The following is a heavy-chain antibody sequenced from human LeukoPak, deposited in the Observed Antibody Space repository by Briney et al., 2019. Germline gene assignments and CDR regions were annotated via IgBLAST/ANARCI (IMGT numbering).Heavy chain of an antibody. V-gene: IGHV4-39*01. J-gene: IGHJ4*02. D-gene: IGHD1-14*01. CDR3: ARLVGGEPRMPYFDY. CDR2: IYYSGST. CDR1: GGSISSSSYY. Sequence: SETLSLTCTVSGGSISSSSYYWGWIRQPPGKGREWIGSIYYSGSTYYNPSLKSRVTISVDTSKNQFSLKLSSVTAADTAVYYCARLVGGEPRMPYFDYWGQGTLVTVSS.